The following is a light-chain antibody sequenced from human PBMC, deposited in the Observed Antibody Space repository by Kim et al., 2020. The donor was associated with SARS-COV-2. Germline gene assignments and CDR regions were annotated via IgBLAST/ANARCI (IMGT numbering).Light chain of an antibody. V-gene: IGLV10-54*01. Sequence: QTGTLTCTGNSNNVGYEGAAWLQQHQGRPPKLLAFRNNNRPSGISERFSASWSGNTASLTISGLQPEDEADYYCSAWDGSLSGWVFGGGTQLTVL. CDR3: SAWDGSLSGWV. J-gene: IGLJ3*02. CDR2: RNN. CDR1: SNNVGYEG.